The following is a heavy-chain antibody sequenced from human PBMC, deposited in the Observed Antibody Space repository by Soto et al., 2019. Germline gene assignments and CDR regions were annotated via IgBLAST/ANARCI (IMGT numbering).Heavy chain of an antibody. CDR1: GFTFSSYA. CDR3: ARVYDYYYMDV. J-gene: IGHJ6*03. Sequence: PGGSLRLSCAASGFTFSSYAVSCVRQAPGKGLEWVSYISSSSSTIYYADSVKGRFTISRDNAKNSLYLQMNSLRAEDTAVYYCARVYDYYYMDVWGKGTTVTVSS. CDR2: ISSSSSTI. V-gene: IGHV3-48*01.